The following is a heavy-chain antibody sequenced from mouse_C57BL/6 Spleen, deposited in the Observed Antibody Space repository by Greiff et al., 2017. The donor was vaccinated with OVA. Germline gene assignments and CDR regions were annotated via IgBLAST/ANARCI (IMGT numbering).Heavy chain of an antibody. CDR3: AMIYYGYDYYYAMDY. D-gene: IGHD2-2*01. V-gene: IGHV14-2*01. J-gene: IGHJ4*01. CDR2: IDPEDGET. Sequence: VQLQQSGAELVKPGASVKLSCTASGFNIKDYYMHWVKQRPEQGLEWIGRIDPEDGETNYAPKFQGKATITADTSSNTAYLQLSSLTSEDTAVYYCAMIYYGYDYYYAMDYWGQGTSVTVSS. CDR1: GFNIKDYY.